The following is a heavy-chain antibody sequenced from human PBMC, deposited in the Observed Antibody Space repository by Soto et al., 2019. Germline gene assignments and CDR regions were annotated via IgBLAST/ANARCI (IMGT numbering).Heavy chain of an antibody. D-gene: IGHD5-12*01. CDR1: GFTFNSYA. Sequence: GGSLRLSSAASGFTFNSYAMSWVRQAPGKGLEWVSAISGSGGSTYYADSVKGRFTISRDNSKNTLYLQMNSLRAEDTAVYYCAKDRRREGYDELGYWGQGTQGTV. V-gene: IGHV3-23*01. CDR3: AKDRRREGYDELGY. CDR2: ISGSGGST. J-gene: IGHJ4*02.